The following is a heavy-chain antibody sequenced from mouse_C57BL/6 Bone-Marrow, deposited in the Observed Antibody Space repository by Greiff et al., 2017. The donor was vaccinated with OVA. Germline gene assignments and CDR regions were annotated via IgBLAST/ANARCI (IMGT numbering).Heavy chain of an antibody. Sequence: VKLMESGPGLVAPSQSLSITCTVSGFSLTSYGVHWVRQPPGKGLEWLVVIWSDGSTTYNSALKSRLSISKDNSKSQVFLKMNSLQTDDTAMYYWARHEGVYYDYDEVYSMDYWGQGTSVTVSS. CDR1: GFSLTSYG. D-gene: IGHD2-4*01. CDR2: IWSDGST. J-gene: IGHJ4*01. V-gene: IGHV2-6-1*01. CDR3: ARHEGVYYDYDEVYSMDY.